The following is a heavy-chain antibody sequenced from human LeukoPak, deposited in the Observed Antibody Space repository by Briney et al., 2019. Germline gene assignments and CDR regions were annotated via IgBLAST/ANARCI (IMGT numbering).Heavy chain of an antibody. CDR3: AKPYVAAAGTVISAFDI. CDR2: IWYDGSNK. D-gene: IGHD6-13*01. CDR1: GFTFSSYG. V-gene: IGHV3-33*06. J-gene: IGHJ3*02. Sequence: GRSLRLSCAASGFTFSSYGMHWVRQAPGKGLEWVAVIWYDGSNKYYADSVKGRFTISRDNSKNTLYLQMNSLRAEDAAMYYCAKPYVAAAGTVISAFDIWGQGTMVTVSS.